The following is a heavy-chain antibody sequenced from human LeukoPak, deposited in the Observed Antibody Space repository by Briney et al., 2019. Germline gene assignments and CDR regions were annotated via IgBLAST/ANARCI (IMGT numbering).Heavy chain of an antibody. CDR3: VKDRGSTVVTDGFDI. CDR1: GFPFDDYA. J-gene: IGHJ3*02. D-gene: IGHD4-23*01. V-gene: IGHV3-9*01. CDR2: IGWNSGSI. Sequence: GGSLRLSCAASGFPFDDYAMHWVRHAPGKGLEWVSGIGWNSGSIGYADSVKGRLTISRDNAKNSLYLQMNSLRAEDTAVYYCVKDRGSTVVTDGFDIWGQGRMVSVCS.